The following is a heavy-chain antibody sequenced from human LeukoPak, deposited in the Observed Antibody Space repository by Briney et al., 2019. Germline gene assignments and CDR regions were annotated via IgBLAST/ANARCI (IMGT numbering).Heavy chain of an antibody. Sequence: GASVKVSCKASGGTFSSYAISWVRQAPGQGLEWMGGIIPIFGTANYAQKFQGRVTITADESTSTAYMELSSLRSEDTAVYYCARSWFELVVARYYYYGMDVWGQGTTVTVSS. CDR2: IIPIFGTA. CDR3: ARSWFELVVARYYYYGMDV. V-gene: IGHV1-69*13. CDR1: GGTFSSYA. J-gene: IGHJ6*02. D-gene: IGHD3-22*01.